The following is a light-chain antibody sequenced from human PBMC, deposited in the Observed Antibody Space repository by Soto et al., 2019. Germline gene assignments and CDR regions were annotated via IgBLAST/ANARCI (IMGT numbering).Light chain of an antibody. Sequence: EIVLTLSPGTLSLSPGERATLSCRASQSVSSSYLAWYQQKPGQAPRLLIYGASSRATGIPDRFSGSGSGADFTLTISRLEPEDFAVFYCQQYETSPWTFGQGTKVDIK. V-gene: IGKV3-20*01. J-gene: IGKJ1*01. CDR2: GAS. CDR3: QQYETSPWT. CDR1: QSVSSSY.